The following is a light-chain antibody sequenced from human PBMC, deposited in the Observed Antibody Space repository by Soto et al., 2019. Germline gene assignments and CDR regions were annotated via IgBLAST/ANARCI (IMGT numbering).Light chain of an antibody. Sequence: QSALTQPSSVSGSPGQSVTISCTATGSDVGDSSHVSWYQLHPGKAPKLMIYEVNNRPSGVPDRFSGSKSGSTASLTISGLQAEDEAEYYCCLSPGSLTWLFGGGTQLTVL. V-gene: IGLV2-11*01. CDR1: GSDVGDSSH. CDR3: CLSPGSLTWL. CDR2: EVN. J-gene: IGLJ3*02.